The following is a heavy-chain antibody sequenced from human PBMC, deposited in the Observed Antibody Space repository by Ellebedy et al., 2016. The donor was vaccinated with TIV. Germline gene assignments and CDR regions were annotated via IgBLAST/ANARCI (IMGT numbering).Heavy chain of an antibody. D-gene: IGHD3-10*01. V-gene: IGHV3-30*04. Sequence: GESLKISXAASGFTFSSYAMHWVRQAPGKGLEWVAVISYDGSNKYYADSVKGRFTISRDNSKNTLYLQMNSLRAEDTAVYYCAREVKRGYYGSGGGFDYWGQGTLVTVSS. CDR3: AREVKRGYYGSGGGFDY. CDR1: GFTFSSYA. J-gene: IGHJ4*02. CDR2: ISYDGSNK.